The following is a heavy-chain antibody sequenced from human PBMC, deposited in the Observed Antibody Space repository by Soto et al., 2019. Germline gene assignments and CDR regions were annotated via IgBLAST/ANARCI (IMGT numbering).Heavy chain of an antibody. CDR2: IYYSGST. Sequence: QLQLQESGPGLVKPSETLSLTCTVSGGSISSSSYYWGWIRQPPGKGLEWIGSIYYSGSTYYNPSLKSRVTISVDTSKNQFSLKLSSVTAADTAVYYCAGAYYDYIWGSYRKWFDPWGQGTLVTVSS. CDR3: AGAYYDYIWGSYRKWFDP. CDR1: GGSISSSSYY. J-gene: IGHJ5*02. V-gene: IGHV4-39*01. D-gene: IGHD3-16*02.